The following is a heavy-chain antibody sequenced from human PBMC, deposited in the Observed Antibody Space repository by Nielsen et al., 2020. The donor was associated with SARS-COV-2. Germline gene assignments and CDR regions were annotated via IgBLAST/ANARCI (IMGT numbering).Heavy chain of an antibody. V-gene: IGHV5-51*01. D-gene: IGHD3-10*01. CDR3: ARAQLWFGEPAPFDP. J-gene: IGHJ5*02. CDR1: GYSFTSYW. CDR2: IYPGDSDT. Sequence: GESLKISCKGSGYSFTSYWISWVRQMPGKGLEWMGIIYPGDSDTRYSPSFQGQVTISADKSISTAYLQWSSLKASDTAMYYCARAQLWFGEPAPFDPWGQGTLVTVSS.